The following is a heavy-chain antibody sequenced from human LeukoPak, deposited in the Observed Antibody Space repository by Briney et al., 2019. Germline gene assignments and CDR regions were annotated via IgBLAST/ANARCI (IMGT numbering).Heavy chain of an antibody. J-gene: IGHJ5*02. D-gene: IGHD2-2*01. V-gene: IGHV4-39*01. Sequence: PSETLSLTCTVSGGSISSSSYYWGWIRQPPGKGLEWIGSIYYSGSTYYNPSLKSRVTMSVDTSKNQFSLRLSSVTAADTAVSYCARRSPYQLLFDPWGQGTLVTVSS. CDR2: IYYSGST. CDR1: GGSISSSSYY. CDR3: ARRSPYQLLFDP.